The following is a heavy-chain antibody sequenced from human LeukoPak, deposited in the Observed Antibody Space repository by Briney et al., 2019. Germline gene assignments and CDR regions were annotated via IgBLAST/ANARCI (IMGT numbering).Heavy chain of an antibody. CDR3: ARVAGGSYHFDY. D-gene: IGHD1-26*01. CDR1: GFAVSTYS. Sequence: GSLRLSCAASGFAVSTYSMNWVRQAPGKGLEWVSSITSTSAYIYYADSVKGRFTISRDNAKNSLYLQMNSLRAEDMAVYYCARVAGGSYHFDYWGQGALVTVSS. V-gene: IGHV3-21*01. J-gene: IGHJ4*02. CDR2: ITSTSAYI.